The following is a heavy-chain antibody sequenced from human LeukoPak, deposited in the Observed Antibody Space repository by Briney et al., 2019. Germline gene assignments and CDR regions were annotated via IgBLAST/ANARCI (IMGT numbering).Heavy chain of an antibody. CDR3: AREVRAYDLLTGYVVFDY. Sequence: PSETLSLTRTVSGGSISSYYWSWIRQPPGKGLEWIGYIYYSGSTNYNPSLKSRVTISVDTSKNQFSLKLSSVTAADTAVYYCAREVRAYDLLTGYVVFDYWGQGTLVTVSS. CDR1: GGSISSYY. V-gene: IGHV4-59*01. CDR2: IYYSGST. D-gene: IGHD3-9*01. J-gene: IGHJ4*02.